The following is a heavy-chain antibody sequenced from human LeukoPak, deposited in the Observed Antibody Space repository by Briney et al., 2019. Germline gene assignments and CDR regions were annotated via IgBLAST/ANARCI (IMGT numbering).Heavy chain of an antibody. CDR1: EYTFIDYY. V-gene: IGHV1-2*02. J-gene: IGHJ4*02. D-gene: IGHD3-16*01. Sequence: ASVKVSCKASEYTFIDYYIHWVRQAPGQGLEWMGWVNPNRGDTNYAQKFQGRVTMTTNTSISTAYMDLTRVTSGDTAVYYCARGTSWGHYWGQGTLLTVSS. CDR2: VNPNRGDT. CDR3: ARGTSWGHY.